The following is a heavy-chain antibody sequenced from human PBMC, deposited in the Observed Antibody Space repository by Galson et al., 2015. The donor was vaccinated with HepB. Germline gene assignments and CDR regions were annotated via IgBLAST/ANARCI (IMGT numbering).Heavy chain of an antibody. CDR3: AKMAVAGYFDY. V-gene: IGHV3-30*04. D-gene: IGHD6-19*01. CDR2: MSYDGSDK. CDR1: GFMFSTST. Sequence: SLRLSCAASGFMFSTSTIYWVRQAPGKGLEWVAVMSYDGSDKYYADSVKGRFTISGDNSKNTLLLQMNSLRAEDTAVYYCAKMAVAGYFDYWGQGTLVAVSS. J-gene: IGHJ4*02.